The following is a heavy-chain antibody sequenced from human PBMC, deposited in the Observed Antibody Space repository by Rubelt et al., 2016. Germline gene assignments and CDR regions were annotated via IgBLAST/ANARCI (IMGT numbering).Heavy chain of an antibody. CDR1: GRTFSSYA. Sequence: QVQLVQSGAEVKKPGSSVKVSCKASGRTFSSYAISWLRQATGHGLEWLGGIMPIFGTANYAQKCQGRVRITADESTSTAYMELSSLRSEDTAVYYCARASSTSYWEGWFDPWGQGTLVTVSS. V-gene: IGHV1-69*01. CDR2: IMPIFGTA. D-gene: IGHD2-2*01. CDR3: ARASSTSYWEGWFDP. J-gene: IGHJ5*02.